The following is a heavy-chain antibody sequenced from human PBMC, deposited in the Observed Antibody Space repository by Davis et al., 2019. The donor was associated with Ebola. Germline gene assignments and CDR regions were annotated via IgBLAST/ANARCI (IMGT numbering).Heavy chain of an antibody. Sequence: PSETLSLTCTVSGGSISSYYWGWIRQPPGKGLEWIGYLYNSGRTNYNPSLKSRVTISGDTSKNQISLNLSSVTAADTAVYYCARDTIWGNYGYFDYWGQGTLVTVSS. D-gene: IGHD3-16*01. CDR2: LYNSGRT. CDR1: GGSISSYY. CDR3: ARDTIWGNYGYFDY. J-gene: IGHJ4*02. V-gene: IGHV4-59*01.